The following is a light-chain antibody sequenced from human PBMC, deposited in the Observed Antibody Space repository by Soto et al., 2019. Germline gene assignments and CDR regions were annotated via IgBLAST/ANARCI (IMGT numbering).Light chain of an antibody. V-gene: IGKV3-15*01. CDR2: DAS. J-gene: IGKJ1*01. CDR1: QNVGRD. Sequence: EIMMTQSPANVSVFPGESATLSCRASQNVGRDLAWYQQKAGQVPRLLIYDASTRATGTPSRFSGGGSGTEFTLTISSLQSDDFAVYYCQQYFHWRTFGQGTKVE. CDR3: QQYFHWRT.